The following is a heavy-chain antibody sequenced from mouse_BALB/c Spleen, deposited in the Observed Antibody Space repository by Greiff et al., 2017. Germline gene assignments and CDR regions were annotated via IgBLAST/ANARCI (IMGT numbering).Heavy chain of an antibody. V-gene: IGHV1-5*01. Sequence: EVMLVESGTVLARPGASVKMSCKASGYSFTSYWMHWVKQRPGQGLEWIGAIYPGNSDTSYNQKFKGKAKLTAVTSASTAYMELSSLTNEDSAVYYCTRRNPYAMDYWGQGTSVTVSS. CDR2: IYPGNSDT. J-gene: IGHJ4*01. CDR1: GYSFTSYW. D-gene: IGHD2-1*01. CDR3: TRRNPYAMDY.